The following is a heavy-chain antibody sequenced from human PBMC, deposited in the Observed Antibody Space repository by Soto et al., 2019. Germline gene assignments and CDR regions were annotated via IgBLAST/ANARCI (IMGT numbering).Heavy chain of an antibody. CDR1: GGTFSSYA. V-gene: IGHV1-69*06. Sequence: GPSVKVSCKASGGTFSSYAISWVRQAPGQGLEWMGGIIPIFGTANYAQKFQGRVTITADKSTSTAYMELSSLRSEDTAVYYCARNYDILTDGLDQYYYYGMDVWGQGTTVTVSS. J-gene: IGHJ6*02. CDR2: IIPIFGTA. CDR3: ARNYDILTDGLDQYYYYGMDV. D-gene: IGHD3-9*01.